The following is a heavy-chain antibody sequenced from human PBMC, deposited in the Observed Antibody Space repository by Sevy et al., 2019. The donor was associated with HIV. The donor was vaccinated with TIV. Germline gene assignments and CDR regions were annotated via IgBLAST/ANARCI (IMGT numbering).Heavy chain of an antibody. D-gene: IGHD1-26*01. CDR2: IIPILGIA. Sequence: ASVKVSCKASGGTFSSYAISWVRQAPGQGLEWMGRIIPILGIANYAQKFQGRVTITADKSTSTAYMELSSLRSEDTAVYYCGRDATLVGASAWGQGTLVTVSS. J-gene: IGHJ5*02. CDR3: GRDATLVGASA. V-gene: IGHV1-69*04. CDR1: GGTFSSYA.